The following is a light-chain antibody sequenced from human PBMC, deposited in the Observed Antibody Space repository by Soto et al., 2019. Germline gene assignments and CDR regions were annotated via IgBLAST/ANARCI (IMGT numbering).Light chain of an antibody. CDR2: DAS. J-gene: IGKJ1*01. CDR3: QQSSSLWT. CDR1: QNIHSW. Sequence: DIQMTQSPSALSASVGDRVTITCRASQNIHSWLAWYQQKPGKVPKLLIYDASSVKSGVPSRFSGSRSGTEFTLNINRLQPDDFATYYCQQSSSLWTFGQGTKVDIX. V-gene: IGKV1-5*01.